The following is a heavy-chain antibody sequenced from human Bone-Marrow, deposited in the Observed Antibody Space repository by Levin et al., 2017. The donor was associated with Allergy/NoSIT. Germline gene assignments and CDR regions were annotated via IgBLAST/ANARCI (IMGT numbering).Heavy chain of an antibody. Sequence: SETLSLTCSLSGDSVSRVDHYWSWFRQTPGKGLEWLGSMYNSGSTYYNPSLRGRLTVSPDTSKNQFSLTLTSVTAADTAVYYCARGRSYNSGTFPESYYFDYWGQGALVTVSS. CDR1: GDSVSRVDHY. CDR2: MYNSGST. CDR3: ARGRSYNSGTFPESYYFDY. J-gene: IGHJ4*02. V-gene: IGHV4-30-4*01. D-gene: IGHD3-10*01.